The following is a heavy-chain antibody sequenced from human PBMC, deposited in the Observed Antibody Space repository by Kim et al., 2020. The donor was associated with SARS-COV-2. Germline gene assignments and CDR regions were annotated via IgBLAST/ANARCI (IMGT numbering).Heavy chain of an antibody. J-gene: IGHJ5*02. Sequence: GSSTEYAASLTGRFTISMDNAETALSLQMNRLTPEDTAVYYCVREPASWGQGTLVTVSS. CDR3: VREPAS. V-gene: IGHV3-11*01. CDR2: GSST.